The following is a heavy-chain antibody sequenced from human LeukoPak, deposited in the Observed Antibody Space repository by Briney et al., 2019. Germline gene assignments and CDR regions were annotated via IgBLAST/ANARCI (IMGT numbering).Heavy chain of an antibody. V-gene: IGHV1-46*01. CDR3: AREMRPVGYCSGGSCYDFDY. J-gene: IGHJ4*02. D-gene: IGHD2-15*01. CDR1: GYTFTSYY. Sequence: GASVKVSCKASGYTFTSYYMHWVRQAPGQGLEWMGIINPSGGSTSYAQKFQGRVTMTRDMSTSTVYMELSSLRSEDTAVYYCAREMRPVGYCSGGSCYDFDYWGQGTLVTVSS. CDR2: INPSGGST.